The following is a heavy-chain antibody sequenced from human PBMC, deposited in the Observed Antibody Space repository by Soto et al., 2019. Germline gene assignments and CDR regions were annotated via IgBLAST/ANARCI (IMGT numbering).Heavy chain of an antibody. D-gene: IGHD4-17*01. CDR2: INSDGSHT. J-gene: IGHJ5*01. V-gene: IGHV3-74*01. CDR3: AKEGGYGDYAGENWCDS. Sequence: EVQLVESGGGLVQPGGSLRLSCAASGFTFFAYWIHWVRQVPGKGLVWVSRINSDGSHTSYADSVRGRFTISRDNSKNTVYLQMKSLTAEDTAVYYCAKEGGYGDYAGENWCDSWGQGSLVTVSS. CDR1: GFTFFAYW.